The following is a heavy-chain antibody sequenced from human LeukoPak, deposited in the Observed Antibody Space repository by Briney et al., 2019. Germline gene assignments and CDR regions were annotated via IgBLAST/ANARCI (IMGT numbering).Heavy chain of an antibody. CDR3: ASLAFDYYDSSGYEL. V-gene: IGHV1-2*06. CDR1: GYTFTGYY. D-gene: IGHD3-22*01. Sequence: ASVKVSCKASGYTFTGYYMHWVRQAPGQGLEWMGRINPNSGGTSYAQKFQGRVTMTRDTSISTAYMELSRLRSDDTAVYYCASLAFDYYDSSGYELWGQGTLVTVSS. CDR2: INPNSGGT. J-gene: IGHJ4*02.